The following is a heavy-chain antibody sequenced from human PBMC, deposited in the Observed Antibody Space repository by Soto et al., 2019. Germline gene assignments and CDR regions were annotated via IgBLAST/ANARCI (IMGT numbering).Heavy chain of an antibody. CDR3: ARISGGYYDSSGYYTKVYYFDY. D-gene: IGHD3-22*01. Sequence: QVTLKESGPVLVKPTETLTLTCTVSGFSLSNARMGVSWIRQPPGKALEWLAHIFSNDEKSYSTSLKSRLTISKDTSKSQVVLTMTNRDPVDTATYYCARISGGYYDSSGYYTKVYYFDYWGQGTLVTVSS. V-gene: IGHV2-26*01. J-gene: IGHJ4*02. CDR1: GFSLSNARMG. CDR2: IFSNDEK.